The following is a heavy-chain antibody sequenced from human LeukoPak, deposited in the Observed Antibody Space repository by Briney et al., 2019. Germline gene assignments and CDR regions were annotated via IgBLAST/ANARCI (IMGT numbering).Heavy chain of an antibody. CDR3: ARADRNWASSLGY. CDR2: INPNSGNT. Sequence: ASVKVSCKASGYTFTGYHMHWVRQAPGQGLEWMGRINPNSGNTDYAQKFQGRVTMTRNTSISTAYMELNSLRSEDTAVYYCARADRNWASSLGYWGQGTLVTVSS. CDR1: GYTFTGYH. D-gene: IGHD7-27*01. J-gene: IGHJ4*02. V-gene: IGHV1-8*02.